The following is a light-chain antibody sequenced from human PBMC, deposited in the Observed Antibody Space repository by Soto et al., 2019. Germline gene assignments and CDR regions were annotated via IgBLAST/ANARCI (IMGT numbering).Light chain of an antibody. CDR3: QSFDTGLSAWV. J-gene: IGLJ3*02. Sequence: QSVLTQPPSVSGAPGQRVTISCTGSSSNIGARYDVHWYQQLPGAAPKLLIYGNINRPSGVPDRFSGSKSGTSASLAITGLHPDDEADYYCQSFDTGLSAWVFGGGTKLTVL. CDR1: SSNIGARYD. CDR2: GNI. V-gene: IGLV1-40*01.